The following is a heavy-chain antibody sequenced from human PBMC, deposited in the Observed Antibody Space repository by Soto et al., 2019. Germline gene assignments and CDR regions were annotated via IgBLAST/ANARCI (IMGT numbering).Heavy chain of an antibody. J-gene: IGHJ4*02. D-gene: IGHD4-4*01. CDR1: GFTFSGYW. V-gene: IGHV3-7*03. CDR3: ARAPYSNAWYRFDL. Sequence: PGGSLRLSXEASGFTFSGYWMSWVRQAPGKGLEWVADIKHDGSVQYYVDSVKGRLTISRDNAKKQLYLQMNGLRAEDTALYYCARAPYSNAWYRFDLWGQGTLVTVSS. CDR2: IKHDGSVQ.